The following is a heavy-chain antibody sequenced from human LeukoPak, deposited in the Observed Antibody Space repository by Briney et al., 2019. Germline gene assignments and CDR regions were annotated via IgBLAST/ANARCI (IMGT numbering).Heavy chain of an antibody. CDR2: INSSDDST. V-gene: IGHV3-23*01. D-gene: IGHD6-6*01. J-gene: IGHJ4*02. CDR3: AKWEQLAPFDC. CDR1: GFTFSSYA. Sequence: PGGSLRLSCAASGFTFSSYAMSWVRQAPGKGLEWVSPINSSDDSTYYADSVKGRFTISRYNSKDTLELQMTSLRAEDTAVYYCAKWEQLAPFDCWGQGTLVTVSS.